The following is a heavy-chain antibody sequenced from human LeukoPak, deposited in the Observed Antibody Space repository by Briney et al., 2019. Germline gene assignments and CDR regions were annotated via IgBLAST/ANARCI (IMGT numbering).Heavy chain of an antibody. Sequence: PGGSLRLSCAASGFTFSSYAMSWVRQAPGKGREWVSSISGSGGSTYYADYVKGRFTISRDNSKNTLDLQMNSLRAEDTAVYYCAKSSLVTPYDYWGQGTLVSVSS. CDR3: AKSSLVTPYDY. D-gene: IGHD2-15*01. CDR1: GFTFSSYA. J-gene: IGHJ4*02. CDR2: ISGSGGST. V-gene: IGHV3-23*01.